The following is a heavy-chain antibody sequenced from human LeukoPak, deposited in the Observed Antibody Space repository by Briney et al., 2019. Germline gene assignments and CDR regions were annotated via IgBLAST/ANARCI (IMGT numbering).Heavy chain of an antibody. J-gene: IGHJ6*02. V-gene: IGHV1-69*01. CDR3: ARDPIEPPTYSSSWYYYYGMDV. D-gene: IGHD6-13*01. CDR1: GGTFSSYA. Sequence: VASVKVSFTASGGTFSSYAISWVRQAPGQGLEWMGGIIPIFGTANYAQKFQGRVTITADESTSTAYMELSSLRSEDTAVYYCARDPIEPPTYSSSWYYYYGMDVWGQGTTVTVSS. CDR2: IIPIFGTA.